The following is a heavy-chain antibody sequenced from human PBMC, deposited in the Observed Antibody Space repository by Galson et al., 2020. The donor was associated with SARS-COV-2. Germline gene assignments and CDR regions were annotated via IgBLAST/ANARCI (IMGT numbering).Heavy chain of an antibody. CDR3: ARAVFNCSGGSCRTPYYYYGMDV. CDR1: GGSVSSGSYY. D-gene: IGHD2-15*01. V-gene: IGHV4-61*01. Sequence: SETLSLTCTVSGGSVSSGSYYWSWIRQPPGKGLEWIGYIYYSGSTNYNPSLKSRVTISVDTSKNQFSLKLSSVTAADTAVYYCARAVFNCSGGSCRTPYYYYGMDVWGQGTTVTVSS. J-gene: IGHJ6*02. CDR2: IYYSGST.